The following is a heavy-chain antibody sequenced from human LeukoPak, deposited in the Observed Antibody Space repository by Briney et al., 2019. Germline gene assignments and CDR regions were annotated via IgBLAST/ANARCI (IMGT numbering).Heavy chain of an antibody. Sequence: GALRLSCAASGFTFSSYAMSCVRQAPGKGLEWVSAISGSGGSTYYADSVKGRFAISRDNSKNTLYLQMNSLRAEDTAVYYCAKDRFEIHNFDYWGQGTLVTVSS. D-gene: IGHD5-18*01. CDR3: AKDRFEIHNFDY. J-gene: IGHJ4*02. CDR2: ISGSGGST. V-gene: IGHV3-23*01. CDR1: GFTFSSYA.